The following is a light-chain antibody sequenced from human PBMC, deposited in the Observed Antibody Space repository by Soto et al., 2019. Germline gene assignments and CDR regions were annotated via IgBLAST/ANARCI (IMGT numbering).Light chain of an antibody. CDR3: QHYNSYSEA. CDR2: KAS. V-gene: IGKV1-5*03. Sequence: DIQMTQSPSTLSGSVGDRVTITCRASQTISSWLAWYQQKPGKAPKLLIYKASTLKSGVPPRFSGSGSGTEFTLTISSLQPDDFATYYCQHYNSYSEAFGQGTEVGLK. J-gene: IGKJ1*01. CDR1: QTISSW.